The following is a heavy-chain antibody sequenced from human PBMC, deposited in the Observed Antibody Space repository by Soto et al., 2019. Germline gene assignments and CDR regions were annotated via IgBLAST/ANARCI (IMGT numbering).Heavy chain of an antibody. CDR2: IWYDGSNK. CDR3: AREEGSGSCHDY. D-gene: IGHD3-10*01. V-gene: IGHV3-33*01. J-gene: IGHJ4*02. Sequence: QVQLVESGGGVVQPGRSLRLSCAASGFTFSSYGMHWVRQAPGKGLEWVAVIWYDGSNKYYADSVKGRFTISRDNSKNTLYLQMNSLRAEDTAVYYCAREEGSGSCHDYWGQGTLVTVSS. CDR1: GFTFSSYG.